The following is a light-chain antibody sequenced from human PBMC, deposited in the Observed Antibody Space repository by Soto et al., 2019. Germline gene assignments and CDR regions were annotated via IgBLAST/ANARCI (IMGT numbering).Light chain of an antibody. CDR1: QSISSW. CDR3: QQYNSYPWT. V-gene: IGKV1-5*01. J-gene: IGKJ1*01. CDR2: DAS. Sequence: DIQMTQSPSTLSASVGDRVTITCRASQSISSWLAWYQQKPGKAPKLLIYDASSLESGVPSRFSGSGSGTEFTLTISSLQADDFATYYCQQYNSYPWTFGQGTKVGIK.